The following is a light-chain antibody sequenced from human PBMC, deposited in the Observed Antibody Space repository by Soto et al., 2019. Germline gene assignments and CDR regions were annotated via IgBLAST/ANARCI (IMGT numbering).Light chain of an antibody. CDR2: AAS. Sequence: DIQMTQSKSSLSASVGDRVTITCRASQSISSYLNWYQQKPGKAPKLLIYAASSLQSGVPSRFSGSGSGTDFTLTISSLQPEDFATYYCQQSYSTPITFGQ. J-gene: IGKJ5*01. CDR1: QSISSY. V-gene: IGKV1-39*01. CDR3: QQSYSTPIT.